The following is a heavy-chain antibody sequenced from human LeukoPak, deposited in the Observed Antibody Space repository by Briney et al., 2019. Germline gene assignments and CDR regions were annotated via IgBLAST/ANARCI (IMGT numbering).Heavy chain of an antibody. Sequence: ASVKVSCKASGYTFTSYDINWVRQATGQGLEWMGWMNPNSGNTGYAQKFQGRDAITRNTSISTAYMELSSLRSEDTAVYYCARAMTTVTTAQLWYFDLWGRGTLVTVSS. D-gene: IGHD4-17*01. CDR3: ARAMTTVTTAQLWYFDL. CDR1: GYTFTSYD. V-gene: IGHV1-8*03. CDR2: MNPNSGNT. J-gene: IGHJ2*01.